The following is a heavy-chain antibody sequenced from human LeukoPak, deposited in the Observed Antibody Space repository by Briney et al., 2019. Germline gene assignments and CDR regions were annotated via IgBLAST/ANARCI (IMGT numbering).Heavy chain of an antibody. V-gene: IGHV4-34*01. J-gene: IGHJ4*02. CDR2: INHSGST. D-gene: IGHD5-24*01. Sequence: SETLSLTCAVYGGPFSDYYWSWIRQPPGKGLEWIGKINHSGSTNYRPSLKSRVTISIDTSKNQFSLKLKSMTAADTAVYYCARGEGARDGYNYEGPFYFDYWGQGTLVTVSS. CDR3: ARGEGARDGYNYEGPFYFDY. CDR1: GGPFSDYY.